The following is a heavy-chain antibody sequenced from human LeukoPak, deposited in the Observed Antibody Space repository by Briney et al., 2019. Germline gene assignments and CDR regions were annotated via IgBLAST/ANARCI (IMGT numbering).Heavy chain of an antibody. CDR1: GGSISSSSYY. CDR2: IYYSGST. D-gene: IGHD2-2*01. V-gene: IGHV4-39*07. J-gene: IGHJ4*02. Sequence: PSETLSLTCTVSGGSISSSSYYWGWIRQPPGKGLEWIGSIYYSGSTYYNPSLKSRVTISVDTSKNQFSLKLSSVTAADTAVYYCARDRIGVSIVVVPGQSPTGWSGGSDFDYWGQGTLVTVSS. CDR3: ARDRIGVSIVVVPGQSPTGWSGGSDFDY.